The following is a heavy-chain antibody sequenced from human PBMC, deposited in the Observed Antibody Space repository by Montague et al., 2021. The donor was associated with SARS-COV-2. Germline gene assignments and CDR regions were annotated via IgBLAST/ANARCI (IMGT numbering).Heavy chain of an antibody. Sequence: SLRLYCAASGFTFSTFWMTWVRQVPGKGLEWVANIKQDGSEKYCVDSVKGRFTISRDNAKNSLYLQLDSLRAEDTAVYYCARGYDSSGYQYWGQGTLVTVSS. J-gene: IGHJ4*02. CDR3: ARGYDSSGYQY. V-gene: IGHV3-7*05. CDR2: IKQDGSEK. CDR1: GFTFSTFW. D-gene: IGHD3-22*01.